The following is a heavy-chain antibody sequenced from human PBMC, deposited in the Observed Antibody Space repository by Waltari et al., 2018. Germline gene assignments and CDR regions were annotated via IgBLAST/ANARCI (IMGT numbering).Heavy chain of an antibody. CDR1: GFPFSRYW. CDR3: AREPSPDSSGYFYYYMDV. Sequence: EVQLVESGGGLVQPGGSLRLSCAASGFPFSRYWMHLVLQAPGKGLVWVSRINSDGSGTIYADSVKGRFTISRDNAKNTLYLQLNSLRVEDTAVYYCAREPSPDSSGYFYYYMDVWGKGTTVTVS. D-gene: IGHD3-22*01. J-gene: IGHJ6*03. CDR2: INSDGSGT. V-gene: IGHV3-74*01.